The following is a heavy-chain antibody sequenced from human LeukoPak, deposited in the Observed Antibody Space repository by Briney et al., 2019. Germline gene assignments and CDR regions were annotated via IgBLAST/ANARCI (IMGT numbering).Heavy chain of an antibody. V-gene: IGHV3-43*02. D-gene: IGHD1-14*01. CDR2: ISGDGHST. CDR3: AKDINHGNYFDY. CDR1: GFKFNDYA. Sequence: GGSLRLSCAASGFKFNDYAMHWVRQAPGKGLEWVSLISGDGHSTYYADSVKGRFTISRDNSKNSLYLQMDSLRAEDTALYYCAKDINHGNYFDYWGQGTLVTVSS. J-gene: IGHJ4*02.